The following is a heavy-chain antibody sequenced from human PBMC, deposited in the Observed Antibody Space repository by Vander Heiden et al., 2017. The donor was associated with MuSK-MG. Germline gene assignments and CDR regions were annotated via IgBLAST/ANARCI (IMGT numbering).Heavy chain of an antibody. J-gene: IGHJ5*02. CDR1: GFPFSSFA. CDR2: ISGSGGST. Sequence: EWQLLESGGGLVQPVGSLRLSFAASGFPFSSFALRWVRQAPGKGLEWVSAISGSGGSTYYADSVKGRFTISRDNSKNTLYLQMNSLRAEDTAVYYCAKDPYAKIFGVVEAWGQGTLVTVSS. V-gene: IGHV3-23*01. CDR3: AKDPYAKIFGVVEA. D-gene: IGHD3-3*01.